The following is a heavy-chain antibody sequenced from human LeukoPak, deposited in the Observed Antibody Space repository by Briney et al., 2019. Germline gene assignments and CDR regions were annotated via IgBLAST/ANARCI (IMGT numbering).Heavy chain of an antibody. CDR2: INHSGST. CDR3: ARGGPLTYDIVVVVAATHMFDY. J-gene: IGHJ4*02. Sequence: SETLSLTCAVYGGSLSGHYWSWIRQPPGKGLEWIGEINHSGSTNYNPSLKSRVTISADTSKNQFSLKLNSVTAADTAVYYCARGGPLTYDIVVVVAATHMFDYWGQGTLVTVSS. V-gene: IGHV4-34*01. D-gene: IGHD2-15*01. CDR1: GGSLSGHY.